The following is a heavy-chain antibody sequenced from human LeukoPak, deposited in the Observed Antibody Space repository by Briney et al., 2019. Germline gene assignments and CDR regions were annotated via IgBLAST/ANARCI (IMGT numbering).Heavy chain of an antibody. Sequence: KVSGPTLVKPTQTLTLTCTFSGFSLSTSGVGVGWIRQPPGKALEWLAFIYWNDDKRYSPSLKSRLTITKDTSKNQVVLTMTNMDPVDTATYYCAHCLLGSRDGYKLYYFDYWGQGTLVTVSS. CDR3: AHCLLGSRDGYKLYYFDY. CDR2: IYWNDDK. V-gene: IGHV2-5*01. J-gene: IGHJ4*02. CDR1: GFSLSTSGVG. D-gene: IGHD5-24*01.